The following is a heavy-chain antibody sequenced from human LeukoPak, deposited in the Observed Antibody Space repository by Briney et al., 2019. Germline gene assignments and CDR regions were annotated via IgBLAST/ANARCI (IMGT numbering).Heavy chain of an antibody. CDR1: GHSINTFG. V-gene: IGHV1-18*01. CDR3: ANVAKGRYFFYYMDV. CDR2: MSSDNGNT. Sequence: ASVKVSCKTSGHSINTFGITWVRQASGQGLEWIGWMSSDNGNTNYADKFQGRVTITRDTSRTTAYMELRSLRSDDTAVYFCANVAKGRYFFYYMDVWGAGTTVTVSS. J-gene: IGHJ6*03. D-gene: IGHD5-12*01.